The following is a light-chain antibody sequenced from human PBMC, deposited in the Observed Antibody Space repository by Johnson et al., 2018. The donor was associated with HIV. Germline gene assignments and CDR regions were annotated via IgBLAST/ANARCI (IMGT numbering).Light chain of an antibody. J-gene: IGLJ1*01. CDR2: ENN. CDR1: SSNIGNNY. Sequence: QSVLTQPPSVSAAPGQKVTVSCSGSSSNIGNNYVSWYQQLPGTAPKLLIYENNKRPSGIPDRFSGSKSGTSATLGITGLQTGDEADDYCGTWDSSLSAYNYVFGTGTKVTVL. CDR3: GTWDSSLSAYNYV. V-gene: IGLV1-51*02.